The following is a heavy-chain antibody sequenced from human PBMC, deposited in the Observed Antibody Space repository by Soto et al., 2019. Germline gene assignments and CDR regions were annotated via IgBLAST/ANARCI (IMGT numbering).Heavy chain of an antibody. CDR3: ARDRYSVVVPAAPAFDY. CDR1: GFTFSSYS. V-gene: IGHV3-21*01. CDR2: ISSSSSYI. Sequence: GGSLRLSCAASGFTFSSYSMNWVRQAPGKGLEWVSSISSSSSYIYYADSVKGRFTISRGNAKNSLYLQMNSLRAEDTAVYYCARDRYSVVVPAAPAFDYWGQGTLVTVSS. J-gene: IGHJ4*02. D-gene: IGHD2-2*01.